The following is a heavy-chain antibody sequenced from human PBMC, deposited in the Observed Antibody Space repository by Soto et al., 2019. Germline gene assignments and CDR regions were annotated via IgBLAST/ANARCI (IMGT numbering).Heavy chain of an antibody. D-gene: IGHD6-19*01. V-gene: IGHV3-11*01. CDR1: GFSFNVYY. Sequence: QEQLAESGGGLVKPGGSLRLSCAASGFSFNVYYMTWIRQAPGCGLEWVASISILGDSTYYADSVKGRFTISRDNARNSLHLQMDALRAEDTAVYYCARDRAGTRTFPHNTFNMWGQGTTVTVAS. CDR3: ARDRAGTRTFPHNTFNM. J-gene: IGHJ3*02. CDR2: ISILGDST.